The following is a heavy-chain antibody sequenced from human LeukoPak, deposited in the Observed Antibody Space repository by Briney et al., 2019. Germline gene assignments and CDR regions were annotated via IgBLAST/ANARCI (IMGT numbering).Heavy chain of an antibody. V-gene: IGHV1-69*04. CDR1: GGTFSSYA. Sequence: ASVKVSCKASGGTFSSYAISWVRQAPGQGLEWMGRIIPILGIANYAQKFQGRVTITADKSTSTAYMELSSLRSEDTAVYYCARGPLVVAATNYYYGMDVWGQGTTVTVSS. CDR2: IIPILGIA. J-gene: IGHJ6*02. D-gene: IGHD2-15*01. CDR3: ARGPLVVAATNYYYGMDV.